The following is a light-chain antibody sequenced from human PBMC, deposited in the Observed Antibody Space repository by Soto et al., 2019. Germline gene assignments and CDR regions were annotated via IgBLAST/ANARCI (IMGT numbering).Light chain of an antibody. V-gene: IGKV3-15*01. CDR2: GAS. CDR3: QQYNNWTPYT. Sequence: EIVMTQSPATLSVSPGERATLSCRASQSVSSNLAWYQQKPGQAPRLLIYGASTRATGIPARFSGSGSGTEFTLTISSLQSEDFAVYYCQQYNNWTPYTFGQGTKLEFK. J-gene: IGKJ2*01. CDR1: QSVSSN.